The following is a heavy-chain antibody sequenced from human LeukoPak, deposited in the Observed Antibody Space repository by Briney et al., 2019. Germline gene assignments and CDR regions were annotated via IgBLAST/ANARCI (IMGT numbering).Heavy chain of an antibody. V-gene: IGHV3-7*01. CDR1: GFTFSSYW. Sequence: GGSLRLSCAASGFTFSSYWMSWVRQAPGKGLEWVANIKQDGSEKYYVDSVKGRFTISRDNAKNSLYLQMNSLRAEDTAVYYCASGDGYGDHGEDYWGRGTLVTVSS. J-gene: IGHJ4*02. CDR2: IKQDGSEK. D-gene: IGHD4-17*01. CDR3: ASGDGYGDHGEDY.